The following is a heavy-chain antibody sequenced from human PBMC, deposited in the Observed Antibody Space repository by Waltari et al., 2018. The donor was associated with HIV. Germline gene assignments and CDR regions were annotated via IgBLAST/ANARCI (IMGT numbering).Heavy chain of an antibody. D-gene: IGHD6-19*01. CDR1: GFSLNNSGMC. Sequence: QVTLRESGPALVKPTQTLTLTCAFSGFSLNNSGMCVSWIRQSPVKALAWLALIDWDDDKYYKTSRKTRLTIAKDTSKNQGVLTVTNIGPVDTGTYYCARTHDASGWYIVDYWGQGVPVTVSS. CDR2: IDWDDDK. V-gene: IGHV2-70*01. J-gene: IGHJ4*02. CDR3: ARTHDASGWYIVDY.